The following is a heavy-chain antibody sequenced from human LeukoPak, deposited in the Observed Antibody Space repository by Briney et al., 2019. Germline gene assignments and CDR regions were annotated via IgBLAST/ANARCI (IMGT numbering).Heavy chain of an antibody. CDR1: GFIFSDYG. Sequence: GGSLRLSCAASGFIFSDYGMHWVRQAPGKGLEWVTMVRNDGGDKYYADSVRGRFTISRDNSKNTLYLQMNSLRPEDTAVYYCAKHYYGSGSRKYYFDYWGQGTLVTVSS. J-gene: IGHJ4*02. CDR3: AKHYYGSGSRKYYFDY. V-gene: IGHV3-30*02. D-gene: IGHD3-10*01. CDR2: VRNDGGDK.